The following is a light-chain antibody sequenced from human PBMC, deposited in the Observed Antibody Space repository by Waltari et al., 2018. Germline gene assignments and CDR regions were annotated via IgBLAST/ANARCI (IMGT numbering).Light chain of an antibody. V-gene: IGKV1-9*01. J-gene: IGKJ1*01. CDR2: AAS. CDR3: QQLNSYQWT. Sequence: IQLTQSPSSLSASVGDRVTITCRASQGLSNYLALYQQKPGKAPKPLIYAASTLQSGVPSRFSGSGSGTDFTLTISSLQPEDFATYYCQQLNSYQWTFGQGTKVEIK. CDR1: QGLSNY.